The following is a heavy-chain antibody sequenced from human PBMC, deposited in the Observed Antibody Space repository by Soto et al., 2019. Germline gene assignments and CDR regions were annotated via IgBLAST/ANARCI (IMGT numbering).Heavy chain of an antibody. J-gene: IGHJ4*02. D-gene: IGHD3-10*01. CDR2: IFYSGST. Sequence: PSETLSLTCTVSGGSISSGDYYWSWIRQPPGKGLEWIGYIFYSGSTFYNPSLKGRVTISVDTSKDQFSLKLNSVTAADTAVYYCASYYGSGRRVFDYWGQGTLVTVSS. CDR1: GGSISSGDYY. CDR3: ASYYGSGRRVFDY. V-gene: IGHV4-30-4*01.